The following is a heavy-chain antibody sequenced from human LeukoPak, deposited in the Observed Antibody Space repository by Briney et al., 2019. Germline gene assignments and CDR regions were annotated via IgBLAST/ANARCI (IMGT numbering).Heavy chain of an antibody. J-gene: IGHJ6*03. CDR3: ARAGLGIHYYDYYYYMDV. CDR2: IYTSGST. Sequence: SQTLSLTCTVSGGSISSGSYYWSWIRQPAGKGLEWIGRIYTSGSTNYNPSLKSRVTISVDTSKNQFSLKLSSVTAADTAVYYCARAGLGIHYYDYYYYMDVWGKGTTVTVSS. D-gene: IGHD3-22*01. CDR1: GGSISSGSYY. V-gene: IGHV4-61*02.